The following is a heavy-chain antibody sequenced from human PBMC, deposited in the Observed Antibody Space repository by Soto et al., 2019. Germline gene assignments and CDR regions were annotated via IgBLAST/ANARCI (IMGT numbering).Heavy chain of an antibody. V-gene: IGHV3-33*01. J-gene: IGHJ3*02. D-gene: IGHD3-10*01. CDR2: IWYDGSNK. CDR3: ARATYYYGSGSYPFDAFVI. Sequence: QVQLVESGGGVVQPGRSLRLSCAASGFTFSSYGMHWVRQAPGKGLEWVAVIWYDGSNKYYADSVKGRFTISRDNSKNTLYLQMNSLRAEDTAVYYCARATYYYGSGSYPFDAFVIWGQGTMVTVSS. CDR1: GFTFSSYG.